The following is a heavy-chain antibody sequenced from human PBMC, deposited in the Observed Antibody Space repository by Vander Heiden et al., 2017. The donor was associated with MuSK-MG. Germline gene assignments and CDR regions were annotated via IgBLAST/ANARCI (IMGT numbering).Heavy chain of an antibody. V-gene: IGHV3-13*01. J-gene: IGHJ6*02. CDR1: GFTFSGYD. CDR2: IDSAGDT. CDR3: AGSSGGSVGGKDV. D-gene: IGHD2-15*01. Sequence: EVQLVESGGGLVQPGGSLKLSCAASGFTFSGYDLHWVRQAEGKGLDWVSTIDSAGDTFYPSSVKGRFSISRDDANNSFYLQLNGLSAGDTALYFCAGSSGGSVGGKDVWGQGTTVTVSS.